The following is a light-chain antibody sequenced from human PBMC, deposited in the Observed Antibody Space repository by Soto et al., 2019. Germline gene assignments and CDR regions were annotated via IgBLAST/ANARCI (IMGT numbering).Light chain of an antibody. Sequence: DILLTQSPSTLSLSPCDRATLSCRASQTINSYLAWYQQKPGQAPRLLIYDASNRATGIPARFSGSGSGTDFTLTISSLEPEDFAVYYCQHRSNWLFGQGTRLEIK. V-gene: IGKV3-11*01. J-gene: IGKJ5*01. CDR1: QTINSY. CDR2: DAS. CDR3: QHRSNWL.